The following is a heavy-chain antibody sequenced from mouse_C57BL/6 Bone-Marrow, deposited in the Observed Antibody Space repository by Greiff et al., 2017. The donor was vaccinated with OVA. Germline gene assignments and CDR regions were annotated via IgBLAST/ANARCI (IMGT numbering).Heavy chain of an antibody. V-gene: IGHV1-55*01. CDR3: AISYGSRLNYAMDY. Sequence: VQLQQPGAELVKPGASVKLSCKASGYTFTSYWITWVKQRPGQGLEWIGDIYPGSGSTNSNEKFKSKATLTVDTSSSTAYMQHSSLTSEDSAVYYGAISYGSRLNYAMDYWGQGTAVTVSS. CDR2: IYPGSGST. CDR1: GYTFTSYW. J-gene: IGHJ4*01. D-gene: IGHD1-1*01.